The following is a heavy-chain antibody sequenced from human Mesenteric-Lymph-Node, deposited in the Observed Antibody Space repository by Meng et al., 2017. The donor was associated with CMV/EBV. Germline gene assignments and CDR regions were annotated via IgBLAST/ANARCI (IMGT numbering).Heavy chain of an antibody. V-gene: IGHV4-34*01. J-gene: IGHJ5*02. CDR2: INHSGST. CDR3: ARGRHTGSPGWFDP. Sequence: SETLSLTCAVYGGSFSGYYWSWIRQPPGKGLEWIGEINHSGSTNYNPSLESRVTISVDTSKNQFSLKLSSVTAADTAVYYCARGRHTGSPGWFDPWGQGTLVTVSS. CDR1: GGSFSGYY. D-gene: IGHD3-10*01.